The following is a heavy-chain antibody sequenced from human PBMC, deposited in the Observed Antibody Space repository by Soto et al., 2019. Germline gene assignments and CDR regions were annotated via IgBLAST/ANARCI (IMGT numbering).Heavy chain of an antibody. CDR3: ASDYDFWSGHYTGRIFVGFDY. Sequence: SETLSLTCTVSGGSISSSSYYWGWIRQPPGKGLEWIGSIYYSGSTYYNPSLKSRVTISVDTSKNQFSLKLSSVTAADTAVYYCASDYDFWSGHYTGRIFVGFDYWGQGTLVTVSS. D-gene: IGHD3-3*01. CDR1: GGSISSSSYY. CDR2: IYYSGST. J-gene: IGHJ4*02. V-gene: IGHV4-39*01.